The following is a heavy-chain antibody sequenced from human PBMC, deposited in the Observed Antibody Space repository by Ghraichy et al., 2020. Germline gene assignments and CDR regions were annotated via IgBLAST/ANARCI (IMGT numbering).Heavy chain of an antibody. CDR1: GGSFSGYY. D-gene: IGHD2-2*01. Sequence: SQTLSLTCAVYGGSFSGYYWSWIRQPPGKGLEWIGEINHSGSTNYNPSLKSRVTISVDTSKNQFSLKLSSVTAADTAVYYCARGMRDIVVVPAAKKVGYYYYMDVWGKGTTVTVSS. CDR2: INHSGST. J-gene: IGHJ6*03. CDR3: ARGMRDIVVVPAAKKVGYYYYMDV. V-gene: IGHV4-34*01.